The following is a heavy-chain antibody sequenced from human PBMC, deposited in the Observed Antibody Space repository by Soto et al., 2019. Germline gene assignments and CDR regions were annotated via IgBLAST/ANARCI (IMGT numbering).Heavy chain of an antibody. D-gene: IGHD2-15*01. Sequence: EVQLVESGGVVVQPGGSLRLSCAASGFTFDDYTMHWVRQAPGKGLEWVSLISWDGGSTYYADSVKGRFTISSDNSKNSLYLQMNSLRTEDTALYYCAKDYGYCSGGSCYEFDYWGQGTLVTVAS. J-gene: IGHJ4*02. CDR3: AKDYGYCSGGSCYEFDY. V-gene: IGHV3-43*01. CDR2: ISWDGGST. CDR1: GFTFDDYT.